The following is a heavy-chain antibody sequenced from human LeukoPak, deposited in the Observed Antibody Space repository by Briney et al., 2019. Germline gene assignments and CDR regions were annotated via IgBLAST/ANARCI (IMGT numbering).Heavy chain of an antibody. CDR3: ARGHYYDSSGYYGY. J-gene: IGHJ4*02. D-gene: IGHD3-22*01. CDR1: GGSFSGYY. Sequence: SETLSLNCAVYGGSFSGYYWSWIRQPPGKGLEWIGEINHSGSTNYNPSLKSRVTISVDTSKNQFSLKLSSVAAADTAVYYCARGHYYDSSGYYGYWGQGSLVTVSS. CDR2: INHSGST. V-gene: IGHV4-34*01.